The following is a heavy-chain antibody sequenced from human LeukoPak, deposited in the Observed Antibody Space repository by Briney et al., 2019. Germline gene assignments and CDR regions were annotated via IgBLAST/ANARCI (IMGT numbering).Heavy chain of an antibody. CDR2: ISSSSSTI. D-gene: IGHD3-22*01. J-gene: IGHJ4*02. CDR3: ARDRGYYDSSGYYYIFDY. V-gene: IGHV3-48*04. Sequence: PGGSLRLSCAASGFTFSSYSMNWVRQAPGKGLEWVSYISSSSSTIYYADSVKGRFTISRDNAKNSLYLQMNSLRAEDTAVYYCARDRGYYDSSGYYYIFDYWGQGTLVTVSS. CDR1: GFTFSSYS.